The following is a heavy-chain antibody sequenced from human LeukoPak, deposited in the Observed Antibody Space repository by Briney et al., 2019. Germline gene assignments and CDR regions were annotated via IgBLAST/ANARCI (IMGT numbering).Heavy chain of an antibody. CDR3: ARAQGGWYGGDIDY. Sequence: GASVKVSCTASGDILNSYHIHWVRQAPGQGLEWMGWISAYNGNTNYAQKLQGRVTMTTDTSTSTAYMELRSLRSDDTAVYYCARAQGGWYGGDIDYWGQGTLVTVSS. CDR2: ISAYNGNT. D-gene: IGHD6-19*01. V-gene: IGHV1-18*04. J-gene: IGHJ4*02. CDR1: GDILNSYH.